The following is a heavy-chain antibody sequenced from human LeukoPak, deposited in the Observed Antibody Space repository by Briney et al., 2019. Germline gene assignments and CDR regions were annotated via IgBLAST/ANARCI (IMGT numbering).Heavy chain of an antibody. V-gene: IGHV6-1*01. CDR2: TYYRSKWYN. J-gene: IGHJ4*02. Sequence: SQNLSLTCAFSGDSVSSNSAAWNWIRQSTSRGLEWLGRTYYRSKWYNDFVLSVKSRITINPDTSKNQFSLQLNSVTPEDTAVYYCARWSHRSSIFGYWGQGTLVTVSS. CDR3: ARWSHRSSIFGY. CDR1: GDSVSSNSAA. D-gene: IGHD3-3*01.